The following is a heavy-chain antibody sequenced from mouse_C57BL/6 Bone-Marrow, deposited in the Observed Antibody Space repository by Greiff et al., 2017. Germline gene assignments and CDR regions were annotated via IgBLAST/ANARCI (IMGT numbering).Heavy chain of an antibody. Sequence: QVQLQQPGAELVKPGASVKLSCKASGYTFTSYWMHWVKQRPGQGLEWIGMIHPNSGSTNYNEKFKSKATLTVDKSSSTAYMQLSSLTSEDSAVXYCASLITTVVATDYWGQGTTLTVSS. J-gene: IGHJ2*01. CDR1: GYTFTSYW. CDR3: ASLITTVVATDY. CDR2: IHPNSGST. V-gene: IGHV1-64*01. D-gene: IGHD1-1*01.